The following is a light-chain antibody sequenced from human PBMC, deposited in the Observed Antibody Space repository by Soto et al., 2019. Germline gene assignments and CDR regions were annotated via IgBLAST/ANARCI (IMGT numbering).Light chain of an antibody. CDR1: QSVSSN. J-gene: IGKJ4*01. CDR2: GAS. Sequence: EIVMTQSPATLSVSPGERATLSCRASQSVSSNLAWYQQKPGQAPRLLIFGASTRATGIPARFSGSGSGTEFTLTISSLQSDHFAVYYCQHYNNWPPVTFGGGTKVEIK. V-gene: IGKV3-15*01. CDR3: QHYNNWPPVT.